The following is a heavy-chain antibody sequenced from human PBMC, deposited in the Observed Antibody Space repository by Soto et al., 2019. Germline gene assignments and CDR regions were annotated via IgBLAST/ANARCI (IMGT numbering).Heavy chain of an antibody. D-gene: IGHD3-22*01. Sequence: ASVKVSCKASGYTFTSYGISWVRRAPGQGLEWMGWISAYNGNTNYAQKLQGRVTMTTDTSTSTAYMELRSLRSDDTAVYYCATVSTYDSSGYYWDYYYGMDVWGQGTTVTVSS. CDR2: ISAYNGNT. CDR1: GYTFTSYG. J-gene: IGHJ6*02. CDR3: ATVSTYDSSGYYWDYYYGMDV. V-gene: IGHV1-18*04.